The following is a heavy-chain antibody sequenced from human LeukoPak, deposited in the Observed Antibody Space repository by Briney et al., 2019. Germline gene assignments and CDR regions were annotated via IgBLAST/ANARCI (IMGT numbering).Heavy chain of an antibody. J-gene: IGHJ3*02. CDR1: GYTFTSYY. D-gene: IGHD1-14*01. CDR3: ERERNPSGPRSVYAFDI. Sequence: ASLTLSCKASGYTFTSYYMHWMRNTPSQGLDWMGIINPSGGSTSYAQKFQGRVTITRDMSTSTVYMELSSLRSEDPAENYCERERNPSGPRSVYAFDIWGQGTMVTVSS. CDR2: INPSGGST. V-gene: IGHV1-46*01.